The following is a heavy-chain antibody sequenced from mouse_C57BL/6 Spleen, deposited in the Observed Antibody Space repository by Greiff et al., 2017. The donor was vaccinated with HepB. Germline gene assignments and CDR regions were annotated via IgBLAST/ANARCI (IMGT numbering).Heavy chain of an antibody. Sequence: VQLKESGGGLVQPGGSMKLSCVASGFTFSNYWMNWVRQSPEKGLEWVAQIRLKSDNYATHYAESVKGRFTISRDDSKSSVYLQMNNLRAEDTGIYYCTGEGYYEAMDYWGQGTSVTVSS. CDR1: GFTFSNYW. D-gene: IGHD2-3*01. J-gene: IGHJ4*01. CDR2: IRLKSDNYAT. V-gene: IGHV6-3*01. CDR3: TGEGYYEAMDY.